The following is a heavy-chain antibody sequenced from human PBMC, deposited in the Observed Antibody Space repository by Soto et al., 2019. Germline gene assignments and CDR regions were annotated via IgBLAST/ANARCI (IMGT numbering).Heavy chain of an antibody. J-gene: IGHJ4*02. CDR1: GGTFSSYA. CDR3: ARGRLPGTKGRFDY. D-gene: IGHD2-8*01. Sequence: GASVKVSCKASGGTFSSYAISWVRQAPGQGLEWMGGIIPIFGTANYAQKFQGRVTITADESTSTAYMELSSLRSEDTAVYYCARGRLPGTKGRFDYWGQGTLVTVSS. V-gene: IGHV1-69*13. CDR2: IIPIFGTA.